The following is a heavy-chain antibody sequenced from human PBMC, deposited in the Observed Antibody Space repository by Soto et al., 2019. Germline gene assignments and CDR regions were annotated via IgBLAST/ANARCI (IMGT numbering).Heavy chain of an antibody. V-gene: IGHV1-3*01. CDR1: GYTFTSYA. CDR2: INAGNGNT. D-gene: IGHD3-16*02. Sequence: ASVKVSCKASGYTFTSYAMHWVRQAPGQRLEWMGWINAGNGNTKYSQKFQGRVTITRDTSASTAYMELSSLRSEDTAVYYCARDWVRSYYDYVWGSYLYDAFDIWGQGTMVTVSS. CDR3: ARDWVRSYYDYVWGSYLYDAFDI. J-gene: IGHJ3*02.